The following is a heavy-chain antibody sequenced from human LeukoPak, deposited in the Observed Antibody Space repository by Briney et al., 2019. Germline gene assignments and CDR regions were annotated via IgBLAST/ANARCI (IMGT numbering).Heavy chain of an antibody. Sequence: GGSLRLSCAGSEFTFSRYSMHWVRQAPGKGLEWVSFIRHDGSNKYYADSVKGRCTISRDNSKKTVYLQMNSLRAEDTAVYYCAKDRWLQGYFDYWGQGTLVTVSS. CDR2: IRHDGSNK. V-gene: IGHV3-30*02. J-gene: IGHJ4*02. CDR1: EFTFSRYS. D-gene: IGHD5-24*01. CDR3: AKDRWLQGYFDY.